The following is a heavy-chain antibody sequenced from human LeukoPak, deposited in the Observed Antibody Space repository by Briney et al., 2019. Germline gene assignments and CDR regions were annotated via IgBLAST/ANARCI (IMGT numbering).Heavy chain of an antibody. J-gene: IGHJ4*02. Sequence: GSLRLSCAASGFTFSSYWMSWVRQAPGKGLEWVAVISYDGSNKYYADSVKGRFTISRDNSKNTLYLQMISLRAEDTAVYYCARGHYYDSSGYQIDYWGQGSLVTVSS. CDR2: ISYDGSNK. CDR1: GFTFSSYW. CDR3: ARGHYYDSSGYQIDY. V-gene: IGHV3-30-3*01. D-gene: IGHD3-22*01.